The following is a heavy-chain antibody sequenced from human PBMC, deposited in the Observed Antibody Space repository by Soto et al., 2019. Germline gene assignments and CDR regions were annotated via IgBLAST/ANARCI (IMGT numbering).Heavy chain of an antibody. CDR3: AKAHSSSWATNLDY. CDR1: GFTFSSYD. Sequence: GGSLRLSCAASGFTFSSYDMSWVRQAPGKGLEWVSAISGSGGSTYYADSVKGRFTISRDNSKNTLYLQMNSLRAEDTAVYYCAKAHSSSWATNLDYWGQGTLVTVSS. CDR2: ISGSGGST. D-gene: IGHD6-13*01. J-gene: IGHJ4*02. V-gene: IGHV3-23*01.